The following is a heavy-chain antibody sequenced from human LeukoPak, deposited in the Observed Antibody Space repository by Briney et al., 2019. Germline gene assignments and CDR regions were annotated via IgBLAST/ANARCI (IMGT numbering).Heavy chain of an antibody. CDR2: IYYSGST. Sequence: SETLSLTCTVSGGSISRYYWSWIRPPPGKGLAWIGYIYYSGSTNYNPSLKSRVTLSLDTSKNQFSLNLDSVTAADTAVYYCAKAPLRFLEWSHFDYWGQGTLVTVSS. D-gene: IGHD3-3*01. CDR3: AKAPLRFLEWSHFDY. CDR1: GGSISRYY. V-gene: IGHV4-59*01. J-gene: IGHJ4*02.